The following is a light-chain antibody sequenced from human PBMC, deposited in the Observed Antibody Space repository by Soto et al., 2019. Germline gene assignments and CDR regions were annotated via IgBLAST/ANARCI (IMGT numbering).Light chain of an antibody. V-gene: IGKV3-20*01. CDR3: QQCGSSPLT. Sequence: EIVLTQSPGTLSLSPGERATLSCRASQSVSSNSLAWYQQKPGQAPRLLIYGASSRSTGIPDRFSGSGSGTDFNLTISRLEPEDFAVYYCQQCGSSPLTFGGGTKVEIK. CDR1: QSVSSNS. CDR2: GAS. J-gene: IGKJ4*01.